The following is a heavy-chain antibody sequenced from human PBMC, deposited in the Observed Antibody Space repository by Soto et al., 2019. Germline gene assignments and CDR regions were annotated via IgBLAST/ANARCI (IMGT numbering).Heavy chain of an antibody. Sequence: QVQLQESGPILVKPSQTLSLTCTVSGGALSSVYDCWSWIRQSPDKGLEWIGQIYNGGTTYNNPSLTSRVTISVDTSKNQFSLQLRSVTAADTAVYFCARGPSGDKVDFWGQGTLVTVSS. CDR3: ARGPSGDKVDF. D-gene: IGHD7-27*01. V-gene: IGHV4-30-4*01. CDR2: IYNGGTT. CDR1: GGALSSVYDC. J-gene: IGHJ4*02.